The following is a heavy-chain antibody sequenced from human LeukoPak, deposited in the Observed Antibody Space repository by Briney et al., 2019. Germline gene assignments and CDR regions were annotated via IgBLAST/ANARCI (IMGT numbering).Heavy chain of an antibody. D-gene: IGHD1-26*01. CDR2: IIPIFGTA. CDR3: ARGVVGATSVSWFDP. CDR1: GGTFSSYA. J-gene: IGHJ5*02. V-gene: IGHV1-69*06. Sequence: SVKVSCKASGGTFSSYAISWVRQAPGQGLEWMGGIIPIFGTANYAQKFQGRVTITADKSTSTAYMELSSLRSEDTAVYYCARGVVGATSVSWFDPWGQGTLVTVSS.